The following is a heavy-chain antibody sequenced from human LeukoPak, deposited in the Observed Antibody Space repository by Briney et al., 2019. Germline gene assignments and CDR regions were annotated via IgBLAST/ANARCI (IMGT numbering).Heavy chain of an antibody. V-gene: IGHV4-4*09. CDR1: GGSISSYY. CDR2: IYTSGST. D-gene: IGHD6-6*01. J-gene: IGHJ5*02. CDR3: ASTEYGSSYNWFDP. Sequence: SETLSLTCTVSGGSISSYYWSWIRQPPGKGLEWIGYIYTSGSTNYNPSLKSRVTISVDTSKNQFSLKLSSVTAADTAVYYCASTEYGSSYNWFDPWGQGTLVTVSS.